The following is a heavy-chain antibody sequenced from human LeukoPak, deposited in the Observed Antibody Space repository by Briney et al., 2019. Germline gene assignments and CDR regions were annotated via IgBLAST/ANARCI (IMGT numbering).Heavy chain of an antibody. D-gene: IGHD3-22*01. CDR2: IYYSGST. CDR1: GGSISSYY. J-gene: IGHJ4*02. V-gene: IGHV4-59*01. CDR3: AGENSSGYLLQH. Sequence: SETLSLTCTVSGGSISSYYWSWIRQPPGKGLEWIGYIYYSGSTNYNPSLKSRVTISVDTSKNQFSLKLSSVTAADTAVYYCAGENSSGYLLQHWGQGTLVTVSS.